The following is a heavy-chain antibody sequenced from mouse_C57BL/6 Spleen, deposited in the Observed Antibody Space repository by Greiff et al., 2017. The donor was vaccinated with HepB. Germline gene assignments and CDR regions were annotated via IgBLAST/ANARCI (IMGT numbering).Heavy chain of an antibody. CDR3: ARYYGSRNYYAMDY. D-gene: IGHD1-1*01. CDR2: INYDGSST. J-gene: IGHJ4*01. CDR1: GFTFSDYY. Sequence: DVKLVESEGGLVQPGSSMKLSCTASGFTFSDYYMAWVRQVPEKGLEWVANINYDGSSTYYLDSLKSRFIISRDNAKNILYLQMSSLKSEDTATYYCARYYGSRNYYAMDYWGQGTSVTVSS. V-gene: IGHV5-16*01.